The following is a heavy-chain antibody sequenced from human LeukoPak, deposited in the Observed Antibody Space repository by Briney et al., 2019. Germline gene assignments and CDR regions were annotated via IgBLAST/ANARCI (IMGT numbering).Heavy chain of an antibody. Sequence: PGGSLRLSCAASGFTFSSYAMHWVRQAPGKGLEYVSAISSNGGSTYYANSVKGRFTISRDNSKNTLYLQMGSLRAEDMAVYYCARGGPQQLVDYWGQGTLVTVSS. CDR3: ARGGPQQLVDY. J-gene: IGHJ4*02. CDR2: ISSNGGST. D-gene: IGHD6-13*01. V-gene: IGHV3-64*01. CDR1: GFTFSSYA.